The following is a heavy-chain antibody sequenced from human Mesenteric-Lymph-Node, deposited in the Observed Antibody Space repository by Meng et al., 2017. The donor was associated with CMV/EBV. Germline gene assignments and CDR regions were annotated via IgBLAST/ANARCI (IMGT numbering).Heavy chain of an antibody. Sequence: ETLSLTCAASGFTFSSYSMNWVRQAPGKGLEWVSSISSSSSYIYYADSVKGRFTISRDNAKNSLYLQMNSLRAEDTAVYYCARGNLGYCSSTSCYTPGGYYFDYWGQGTLVTVSS. CDR1: GFTFSSYS. D-gene: IGHD2-2*02. V-gene: IGHV3-21*01. CDR3: ARGNLGYCSSTSCYTPGGYYFDY. J-gene: IGHJ4*02. CDR2: ISSSSSYI.